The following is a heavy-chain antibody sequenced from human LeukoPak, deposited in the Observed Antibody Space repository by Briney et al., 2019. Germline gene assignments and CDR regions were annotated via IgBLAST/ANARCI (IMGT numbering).Heavy chain of an antibody. CDR3: ARVSSMLRGPLVIYYFDF. Sequence: HSGGSLRLSCAASGFTFSSYEMNWVRQAPGKGLEWVSYISSSGSTIYYADSVKGRFTISRDNAKNSVYLQMNSLRADDTAVYYCARVSSMLRGPLVIYYFDFWGQGTLVTVSS. V-gene: IGHV3-48*03. CDR2: ISSSGSTI. J-gene: IGHJ4*02. CDR1: GFTFSSYE. D-gene: IGHD3-10*01.